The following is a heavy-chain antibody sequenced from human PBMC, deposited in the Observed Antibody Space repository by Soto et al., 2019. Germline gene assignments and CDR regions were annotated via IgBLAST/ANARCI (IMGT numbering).Heavy chain of an antibody. D-gene: IGHD2-8*01. Sequence: GGSLRLSCAASGFTFSSYSMNWVRQAPGKGLEWVSYISSSSSTIYYADSVKGRFTISRDNAKNSLYLQVNSPRDEDTAVYYCASDQTGYCTNGVCHHLDYWGQGTLVTVSS. CDR1: GFTFSSYS. V-gene: IGHV3-48*02. J-gene: IGHJ4*02. CDR3: ASDQTGYCTNGVCHHLDY. CDR2: ISSSSSTI.